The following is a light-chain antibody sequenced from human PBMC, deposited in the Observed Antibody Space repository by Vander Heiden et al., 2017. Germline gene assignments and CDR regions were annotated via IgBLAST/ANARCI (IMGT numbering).Light chain of an antibody. J-gene: IGKJ1*01. V-gene: IGKV3-20*01. CDR3: KQYGSSPWT. CDR1: KSVSSNY. CDR2: GAS. Sequence: EIVLTQSPGILSLSPGERGTLTCKTSKSVSSNYLAWYQQRPGEAPRLFIYGASSRATGIPDRFSSSGSGTDFTLTISRLEPEDFAVYYCKQYGSSPWTFGQGTKVEIK.